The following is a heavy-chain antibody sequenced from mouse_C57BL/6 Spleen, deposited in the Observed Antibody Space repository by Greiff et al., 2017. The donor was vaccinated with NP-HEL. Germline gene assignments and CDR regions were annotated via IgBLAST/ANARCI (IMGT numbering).Heavy chain of an antibody. J-gene: IGHJ3*01. Sequence: QVQLQQPGAELVRPGSSVKLSCKASGYTFTSYWMDWVKQRPGQGLEWIGNIYPSDSETHYNQKFKDKATLTVDKSSSTAYMQLSSLTSEDSAVYYCARSRDYPWFAYWGQGTLVTVSA. V-gene: IGHV1-61*01. CDR1: GYTFTSYW. CDR2: IYPSDSET. D-gene: IGHD2-4*01. CDR3: ARSRDYPWFAY.